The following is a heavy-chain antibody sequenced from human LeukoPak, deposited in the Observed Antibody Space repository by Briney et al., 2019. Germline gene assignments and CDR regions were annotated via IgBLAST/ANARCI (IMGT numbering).Heavy chain of an antibody. CDR1: GGSISSYY. V-gene: IGHV4-59*01. Sequence: SETLSLTCTVSGGSISSYYWSWIRQPPGKGLEWIGYIYYSGSTNYNPFLKSRVTISVDTSKNQFSLKLSSVTAADTAVYYCARVSDYGLFDYWGQGTLVTVSS. J-gene: IGHJ4*02. CDR3: ARVSDYGLFDY. D-gene: IGHD4-17*01. CDR2: IYYSGST.